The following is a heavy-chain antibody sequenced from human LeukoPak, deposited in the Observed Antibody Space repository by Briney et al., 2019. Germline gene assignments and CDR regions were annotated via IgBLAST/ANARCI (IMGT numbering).Heavy chain of an antibody. V-gene: IGHV6-1*01. D-gene: IGHD5-18*01. J-gene: IGHJ4*02. CDR2: TYYRSKWYN. CDR1: GDSVSSNSAA. CDR3: AGSPLDTAMADYYFDP. Sequence: SQTLSLTCAISGDSVSSNSAAWNWIRQSPSRGLEWLGRTYYRSKWYNDYAVSVKSRITINPDTSKNQFSLELTSVTAADTALYYCAGSPLDTAMADYYFDPWGQGTLVTVSS.